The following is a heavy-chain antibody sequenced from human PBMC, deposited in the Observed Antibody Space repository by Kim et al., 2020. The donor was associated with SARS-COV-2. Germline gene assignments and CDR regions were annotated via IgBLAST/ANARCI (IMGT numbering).Heavy chain of an antibody. CDR3: AREPGMYDGANDYGILD. CDR2: IWYDGTNK. Sequence: GGSLRLFCAASGFTFSSYVMHWVRQAPGKGLEWVAVIWYDGTNKFYADSVKGRFTISRDNSKNTLFLQMNSRRAEDTAVSYGAREPGMYDGANDYGILD. J-gene: IGHJ4*01. V-gene: IGHV3-33*01. D-gene: IGHD3-16*01. CDR1: GFTFSSYV.